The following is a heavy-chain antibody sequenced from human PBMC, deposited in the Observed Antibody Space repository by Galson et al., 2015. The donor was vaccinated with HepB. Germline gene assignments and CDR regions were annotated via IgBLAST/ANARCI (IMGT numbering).Heavy chain of an antibody. CDR1: GFTVSSNY. CDR2: IYSGGST. Sequence: LRLSCAASGFTVSSNYMSWVRQAPGKGLEWVSVIYSGGSTYYADSVKGRFTISRDNSKNTLYLQMNSLRAEDTAVYYCARDIGWELRLACWGQGTLVTVSS. CDR3: ARDIGWELRLAC. D-gene: IGHD1-26*01. V-gene: IGHV3-53*01. J-gene: IGHJ4*02.